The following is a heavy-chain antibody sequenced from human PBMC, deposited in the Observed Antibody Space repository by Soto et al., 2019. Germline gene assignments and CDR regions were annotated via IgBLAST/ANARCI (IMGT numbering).Heavy chain of an antibody. J-gene: IGHJ3*02. CDR1: GGTFSSYT. CDR3: ASTGYCRGGSCHNDAFDI. Sequence: QVQLVQSEAEVKKPVSSVKVSCKASGGTFSSYTISWVRQAPGQGLEWMGRIIPILGIANYAQKFQGRVTITADKSTSTAYMELSSLRSEDTAVYYCASTGYCRGGSCHNDAFDIWSQGTMVTVSS. V-gene: IGHV1-69*02. D-gene: IGHD2-15*01. CDR2: IIPILGIA.